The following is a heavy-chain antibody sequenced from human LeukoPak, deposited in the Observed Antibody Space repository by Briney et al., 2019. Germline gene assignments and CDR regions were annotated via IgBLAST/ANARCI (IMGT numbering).Heavy chain of an antibody. Sequence: SGGSLRLSCAASGFTFSSYTMSWVRQAPGKGLEWVSSISSSSSYIYYADSVKGRFTISRDNAKNSLYLQMNSLRAEDTAMYYCARDRYYDSSGPSDYWGQGTLVTVSS. CDR3: ARDRYYDSSGPSDY. CDR2: ISSSSSYI. J-gene: IGHJ4*02. V-gene: IGHV3-21*01. CDR1: GFTFSSYT. D-gene: IGHD3-22*01.